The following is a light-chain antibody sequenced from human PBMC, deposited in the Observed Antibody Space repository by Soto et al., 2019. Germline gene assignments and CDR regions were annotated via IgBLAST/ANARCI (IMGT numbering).Light chain of an antibody. CDR1: SSDIGGYNY. V-gene: IGLV2-8*01. CDR2: EVS. J-gene: IGLJ2*01. Sequence: QSALTQPPSASGYPGQSVSISCTGTSSDIGGYNYVSWYQQHPGKAPKLLIYEVSKLPSGVPDLFFGFKSVNTASLTVSGLQAESGDDYFCSSYAGSNNFVIFGGGNKLTVL. CDR3: SSYAGSNNFVI.